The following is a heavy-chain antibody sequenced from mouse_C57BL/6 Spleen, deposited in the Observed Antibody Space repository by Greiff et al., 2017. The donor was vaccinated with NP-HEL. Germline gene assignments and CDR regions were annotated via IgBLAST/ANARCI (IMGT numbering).Heavy chain of an antibody. Sequence: VKLQESDAELVKPGASVKISCKVSGYTFTDHTIHWMKQRPEQGLEWIGYIYPRDGSTKYNEKFKGKATLTADKSSSTAYMQLNSLTSEDSAVYFCARSEGYYSHAMDYWGQGTSVTVSS. CDR1: GYTFTDHT. V-gene: IGHV1-78*01. CDR3: ARSEGYYSHAMDY. D-gene: IGHD2-12*01. CDR2: IYPRDGST. J-gene: IGHJ4*01.